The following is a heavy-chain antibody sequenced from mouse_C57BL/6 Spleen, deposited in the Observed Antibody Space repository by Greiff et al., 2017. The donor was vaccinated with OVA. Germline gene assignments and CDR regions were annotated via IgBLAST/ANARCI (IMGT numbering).Heavy chain of an antibody. V-gene: IGHV10-1*01. CDR3: VRHYYGSSLLFAY. CDR1: GFSFNTYA. CDR2: IRSKSNNYAT. J-gene: IGHJ3*01. Sequence: VQLKESGGGLVQPKGSLKLSCAASGFSFNTYAMNWVRQAPGQGLEWVARIRSKSNNYATYYADSVKDRFTSSRDDSESMLYLQMNNLKTEDTAMYYCVRHYYGSSLLFAYWGQGTLVTVSA. D-gene: IGHD1-1*01.